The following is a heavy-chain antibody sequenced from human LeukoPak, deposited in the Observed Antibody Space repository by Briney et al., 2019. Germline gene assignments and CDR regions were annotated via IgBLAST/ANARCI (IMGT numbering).Heavy chain of an antibody. CDR1: GFTFSSYW. V-gene: IGHV3-7*01. CDR3: ASQSYARFDP. CDR2: IQPDGSEQ. D-gene: IGHD3-16*01. J-gene: IGHJ5*02. Sequence: PGGSLRLSCAASGFTFSSYWMSWVRQAPGKGLEWVANIQPDGSEQYPVDSVKGRFTISRDNARNSLFLQMNSLRVEDTAVYYCASQSYARFDPWGQGTLVTVSS.